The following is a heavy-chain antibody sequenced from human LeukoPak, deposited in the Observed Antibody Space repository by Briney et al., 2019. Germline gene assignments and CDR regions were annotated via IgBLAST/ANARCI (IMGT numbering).Heavy chain of an antibody. CDR1: GGSISSSSYY. J-gene: IGHJ3*02. CDR3: ASFGAWKTESAFDI. D-gene: IGHD3-16*01. CDR2: IYYSGST. V-gene: IGHV4-39*07. Sequence: PSETLSLTCTVSGGSISSSSYYWGWIRQPPGKGLEWIGSIYYSGSTYYNPSLKSRVTISVDTSKNQFSLKLSSVTAADTAVYYCASFGAWKTESAFDIWGQGTMVTVSS.